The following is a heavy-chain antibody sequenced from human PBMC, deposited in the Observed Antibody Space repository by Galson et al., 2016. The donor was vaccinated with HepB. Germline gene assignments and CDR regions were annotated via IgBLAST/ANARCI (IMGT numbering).Heavy chain of an antibody. V-gene: IGHV3-21*01. CDR2: ISTSSSYI. CDR1: AFIFRTYS. J-gene: IGHJ4*02. Sequence: SLRLSCAASAFIFRTYSINWVRRAPGKRLEWVSSISTSSSYIYYGDSLKGRFTISRDYAKNSVHLQMDSLRVEDTAVYYCAVPTGGPGDYWGQGTLVTVAS. D-gene: IGHD1-14*01. CDR3: AVPTGGPGDY.